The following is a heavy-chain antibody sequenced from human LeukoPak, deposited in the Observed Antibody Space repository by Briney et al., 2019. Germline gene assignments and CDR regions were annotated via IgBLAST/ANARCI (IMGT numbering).Heavy chain of an antibody. CDR3: ARQWGDCSSTSCYSAD. Sequence: PGESLKISCKGSGYSFTSYWIGWVRQMSGEGLEWMGIIYPGDSDTRYSPSFQGQVTISADKSISTAYLQWSSLKAADTAIYYCARQWGDCSSTSCYSADWGQGTLVTVSS. D-gene: IGHD2-2*01. CDR2: IYPGDSDT. J-gene: IGHJ4*02. CDR1: GYSFTSYW. V-gene: IGHV5-51*01.